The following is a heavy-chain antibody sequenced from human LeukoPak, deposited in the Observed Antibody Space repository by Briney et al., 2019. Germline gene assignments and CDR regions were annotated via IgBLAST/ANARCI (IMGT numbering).Heavy chain of an antibody. V-gene: IGHV3-11*01. CDR2: ISGSGGDI. J-gene: IGHJ4*02. CDR3: ARDIRAVGVTLYFDS. CDR1: GFTFSYYY. Sequence: PGGSLRLSCAASGFTFSYYYMSWIRQTPGKGLEWLSYISGSGGDIHYADSVKGRFTISRDNAKNSLYLQMNSLRAEDTAMYYCARDIRAVGVTLYFDSWGQGTLVIVSS. D-gene: IGHD1-26*01.